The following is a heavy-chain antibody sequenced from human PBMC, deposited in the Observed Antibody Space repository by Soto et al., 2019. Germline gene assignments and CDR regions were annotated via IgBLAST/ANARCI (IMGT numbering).Heavy chain of an antibody. V-gene: IGHV3-21*02. J-gene: IGHJ4*02. CDR2: ISSSSSYI. CDR3: VRDPRAN. Sequence: EVQLVESGGGLVKPGGSLRISCAASGFTFNTHTMNWVRQAPGKGLEWVASISSSSSYIYYAASVQGRFTISRDNAKNSLYLQMSGLGAEDTAVYYCVRDPRANWGQGTLVTVSS. CDR1: GFTFNTHT.